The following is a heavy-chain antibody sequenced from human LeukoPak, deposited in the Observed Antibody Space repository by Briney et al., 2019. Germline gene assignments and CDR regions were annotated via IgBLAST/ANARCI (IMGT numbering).Heavy chain of an antibody. D-gene: IGHD3-3*01. V-gene: IGHV3-33*06. CDR1: GFTFSSYG. CDR3: AKDRSGAYYDFWSGYIDY. J-gene: IGHJ4*02. Sequence: GGSLRLSCAASGFTFSSYGMHWGRQAPGKGPGWVAVIWYDGSNKYYADSVKGRFTISRDNSKNTLYLQMNSLRAEDTAVYYCAKDRSGAYYDFWSGYIDYWGQGTLVTVSS. CDR2: IWYDGSNK.